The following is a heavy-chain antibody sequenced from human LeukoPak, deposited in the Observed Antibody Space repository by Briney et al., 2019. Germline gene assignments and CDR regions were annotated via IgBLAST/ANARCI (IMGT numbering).Heavy chain of an antibody. V-gene: IGHV3-48*03. D-gene: IGHD6-13*01. CDR3: SRVAPYSSSWYGGSNYYYMDV. CDR2: ISSSGSTI. J-gene: IGHJ6*03. Sequence: GGSLRLSCAASGFTFSSYEMNWVRQAPGKGLEWVSYISSSGSTIYYADSVKGRFTISRDNAKNSLYLQMNSLRAEDPAVYYCSRVAPYSSSWYGGSNYYYMDVWGKGTTVTVSS. CDR1: GFTFSSYE.